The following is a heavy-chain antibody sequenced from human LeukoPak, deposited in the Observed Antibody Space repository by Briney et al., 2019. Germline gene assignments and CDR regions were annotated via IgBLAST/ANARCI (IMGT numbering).Heavy chain of an antibody. CDR2: INPNSGGT. V-gene: IGHV1-2*02. CDR3: ARVRPWQDTAPFDY. D-gene: IGHD5-18*01. Sequence: GASVKVSCKASGYTFTGYYIHWVRQAPGQGLEWMGWINPNSGGTNYAQKIQGRVTMTRDTSISTAYMELSSLRSEDTAVYYCARVRPWQDTAPFDYWGQGTLVTVSS. CDR1: GYTFTGYY. J-gene: IGHJ4*02.